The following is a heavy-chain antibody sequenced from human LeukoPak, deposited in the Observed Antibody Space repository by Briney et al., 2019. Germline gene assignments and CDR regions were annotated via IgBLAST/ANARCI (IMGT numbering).Heavy chain of an antibody. D-gene: IGHD2-8*01. Sequence: PGGSLRLSCAASGFTFSSYWMHWVRQAPGKGLEWVSRINEDASIITYADSVKGRFTISRDNAKNTLYLQMNSLRAEDTAVYYGVRDLILVWTPGDDFDYWGQGTLVTVSS. V-gene: IGHV3-74*01. J-gene: IGHJ4*02. CDR3: VRDLILVWTPGDDFDY. CDR2: INEDASII. CDR1: GFTFSSYW.